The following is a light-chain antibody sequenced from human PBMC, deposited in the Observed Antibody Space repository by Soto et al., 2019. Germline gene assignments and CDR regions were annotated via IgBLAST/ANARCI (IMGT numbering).Light chain of an antibody. CDR2: DVN. CDR3: SSYAPSDVV. Sequence: QSALTQPPSASGSPGQSVTISCTGTPSDVGGSTSVSWYQQHPGKAPNLMIYDVNKRPSGVPDRFSGSKSGNTASLTVSGLQAADEAYYFCSSYAPSDVVFGGGTKLTVL. V-gene: IGLV2-8*01. J-gene: IGLJ2*01. CDR1: PSDVGGSTS.